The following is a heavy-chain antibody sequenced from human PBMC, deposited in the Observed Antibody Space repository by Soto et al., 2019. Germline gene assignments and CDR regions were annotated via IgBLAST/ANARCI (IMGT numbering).Heavy chain of an antibody. V-gene: IGHV3-74*01. J-gene: IGHJ4*02. CDR3: GKDLTGEFDY. Sequence: EVQLVESGGGLVQPGGSLRLSCAASGFTFRNYWMHWVRQVPGRGLVWVSRTNEDGSRIDYADSVRGRFIISRDNARNTRKLQMNSQRAEDTAVYYCGKDLTGEFDYWGQGTLVTVSS. CDR1: GFTFRNYW. D-gene: IGHD7-27*01. CDR2: TNEDGSRI.